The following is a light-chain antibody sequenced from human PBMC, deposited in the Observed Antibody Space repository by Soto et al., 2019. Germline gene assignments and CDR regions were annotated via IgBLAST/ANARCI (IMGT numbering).Light chain of an antibody. Sequence: ETVLTQSPATLSLSPGETAILSCRASQNVDIYVAWYQQKPGQAPRLLIYDASNRATGIPARFSGSGSGTDFTLTISSLEPEDFAVYYCQQRKYWPPLTFGQGTRLE. J-gene: IGKJ5*01. V-gene: IGKV3-11*01. CDR3: QQRKYWPPLT. CDR2: DAS. CDR1: QNVDIY.